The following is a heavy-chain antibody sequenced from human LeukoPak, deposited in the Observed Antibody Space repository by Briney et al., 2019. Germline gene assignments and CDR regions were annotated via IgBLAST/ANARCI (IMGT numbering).Heavy chain of an antibody. V-gene: IGHV3-23*01. CDR2: INGRGGST. CDR1: GFTFSRYN. Sequence: PGGSLRLSCATSGFTFSRYNMNWARQAPGKGLEWVSSINGRGGSTYYADSVKGRFTIFRDNSKNTLYLQMNSLRAEDTAIYYCANPPTVTSFHYWGQGTLVTVSS. J-gene: IGHJ4*02. D-gene: IGHD4-11*01. CDR3: ANPPTVTSFHY.